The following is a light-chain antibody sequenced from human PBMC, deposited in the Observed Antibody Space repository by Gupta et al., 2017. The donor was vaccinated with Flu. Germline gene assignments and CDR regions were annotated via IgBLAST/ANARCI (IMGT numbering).Light chain of an antibody. Sequence: PACLSVSRGERATLSCRASQSVSSNLAWYQQKPGQAPRLLMYGASTRDTGIPARFSVSGSGTEFTLTISSLQSEDFAVYYCQQYHNCPRTFGQGTKVEIK. CDR3: QQYHNCPRT. V-gene: IGKV3-15*01. CDR1: QSVSSN. CDR2: GAS. J-gene: IGKJ1*01.